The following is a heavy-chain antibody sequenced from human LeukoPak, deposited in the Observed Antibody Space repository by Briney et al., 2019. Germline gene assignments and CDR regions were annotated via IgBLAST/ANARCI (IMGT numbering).Heavy chain of an antibody. V-gene: IGHV3-33*01. Sequence: GGSLRLSCAASGFTFSSYGMHWVRQAPGKGLEWVAVIWYDGSNKYYADSVKGRFTISRDNSKNTLYLQMNSLRAEDTAVYYCARVHPEYSSGAGGYFDYWGQGTLVTVSS. J-gene: IGHJ4*02. D-gene: IGHD6-19*01. CDR2: IWYDGSNK. CDR1: GFTFSSYG. CDR3: ARVHPEYSSGAGGYFDY.